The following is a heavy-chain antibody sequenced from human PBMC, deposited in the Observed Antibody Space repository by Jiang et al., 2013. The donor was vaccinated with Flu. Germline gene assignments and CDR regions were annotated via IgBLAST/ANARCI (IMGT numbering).Heavy chain of an antibody. Sequence: GLVKPSETPSLTCAVSGYSISSGYYWGWIRQPPGKGLEWIGSIYHSGSTYYNPSLKSRVTISVDTSKNQFSLKLSSVTAADTAVYYCARFTVPLGQLGNWFDPWGQGTLVTVSS. CDR3: ARFTVPLGQLGNWFDP. D-gene: IGHD2-2*01. CDR1: GYSISSGYY. CDR2: IYHSGST. J-gene: IGHJ5*02. V-gene: IGHV4-38-2*01.